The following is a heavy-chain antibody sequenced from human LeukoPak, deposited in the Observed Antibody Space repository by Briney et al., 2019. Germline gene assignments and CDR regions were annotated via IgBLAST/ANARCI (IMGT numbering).Heavy chain of an antibody. CDR1: EFTFSTYS. CDR2: ISPDSNYI. V-gene: IGHV3-21*01. J-gene: IGHJ3*02. Sequence: PGGSLRLSCAASEFTFSTYSMNWLRLAPGKGLEWVSSISPDSNYIYYVDSVKGRFTISRDNAKNSLYLQMNSLRAEDTAVYYCATEVGSPAIRSAFNIWGQGTMVTVSS. D-gene: IGHD2-2*01. CDR3: ATEVGSPAIRSAFNI.